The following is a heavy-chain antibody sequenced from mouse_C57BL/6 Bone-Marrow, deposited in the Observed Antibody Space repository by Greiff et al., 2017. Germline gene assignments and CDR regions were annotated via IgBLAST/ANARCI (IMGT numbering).Heavy chain of an antibody. CDR3: ARLRDGYWFAY. J-gene: IGHJ3*01. CDR2: IHPNSGST. CDR1: GYTFTSYW. D-gene: IGHD2-3*01. Sequence: QLQQPGAELVKPGASVKLSCKASGYTFTSYWMHWVKQRPGQGLEWIGMIHPNSGSTNYNEKFKSKATLTVDKSSSTAYMQLSSLTSEDSAVYYCARLRDGYWFAYWGQGTLVTVSA. V-gene: IGHV1-64*01.